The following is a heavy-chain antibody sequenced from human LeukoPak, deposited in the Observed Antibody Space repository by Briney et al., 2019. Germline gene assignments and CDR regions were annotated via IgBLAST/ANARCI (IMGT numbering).Heavy chain of an antibody. CDR3: AKGDGVTGYFDY. CDR2: ISHDGSNK. CDR1: GFIFSDYD. D-gene: IGHD2-21*02. V-gene: IGHV3-30*18. J-gene: IGHJ4*02. Sequence: QAGGSLRLSCAASGFIFSDYDMHWVRQAPGKGLEWVALISHDGSNKYYADSVKGRFTISRDNSKNTLYLQMNSLRAEDTAVYYCAKGDGVTGYFDYWGQGTLVTVSS.